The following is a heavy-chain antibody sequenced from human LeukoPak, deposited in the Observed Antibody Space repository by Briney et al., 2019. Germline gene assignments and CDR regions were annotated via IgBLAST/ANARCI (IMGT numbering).Heavy chain of an antibody. CDR1: GGSISSYY. CDR2: IYYSGST. V-gene: IGHV4-59*08. J-gene: IGHJ4*02. D-gene: IGHD3-3*01. CDR3: ARVGYYDFWSGHDYFDY. Sequence: SETLSLTCTVSGGSISSYYWSWIRQPPGKGLEWIGYIYYSGSTNYNPSLKSRVTISVDTSKNQFSLKLSSVTAADTAVYCCARVGYYDFWSGHDYFDYWGRGTLVTVSS.